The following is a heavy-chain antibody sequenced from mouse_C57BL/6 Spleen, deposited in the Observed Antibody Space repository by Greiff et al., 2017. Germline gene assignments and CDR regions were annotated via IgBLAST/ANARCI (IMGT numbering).Heavy chain of an antibody. J-gene: IGHJ3*01. CDR2: INPSNGGT. Sequence: VQLQQPGTELVKPGASVKLSCKASGYTFTSYCMHWVKQRPGQGLEWIGNINPSNGGTNYNEKFKSKATLTVDKSSSTAYMQLSSLTSEDSAVYYCARPHYDYDRFAYWGQGTLVTVSA. CDR3: ARPHYDYDRFAY. D-gene: IGHD2-4*01. CDR1: GYTFTSYC. V-gene: IGHV1-53*01.